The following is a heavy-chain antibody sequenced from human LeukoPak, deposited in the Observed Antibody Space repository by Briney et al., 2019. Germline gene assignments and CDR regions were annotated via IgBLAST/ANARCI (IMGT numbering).Heavy chain of an antibody. CDR2: INPNSGGT. CDR1: GYTFTSYG. J-gene: IGHJ3*02. Sequence: GASVKVSCKASGYTFTSYGISWVRQAPGQGLEWMGWINPNSGGTNYAQKFQGRVTMTRDTSISTAYMELSRLRSDDTAVYYCARALRGITMILVAFDIWGQGTMVTVSS. D-gene: IGHD3-22*01. V-gene: IGHV1-2*02. CDR3: ARALRGITMILVAFDI.